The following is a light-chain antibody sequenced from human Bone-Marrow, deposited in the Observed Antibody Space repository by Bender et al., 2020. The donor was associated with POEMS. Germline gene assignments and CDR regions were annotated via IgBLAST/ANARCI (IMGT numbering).Light chain of an antibody. CDR1: SSNIGAGYD. CDR3: STWDDRLNAWL. Sequence: QSVLTQPPSVSGTPGQRVTISCTGSSSNIGAGYDVHWYQQLPGTAPKLLIYVNDHRPPGVSDRFSGSKSGSSASLAISGLQSEDAADYYCSTWDDRLNAWLFGGGTKLTVL. V-gene: IGLV1-50*01. CDR2: VND. J-gene: IGLJ3*02.